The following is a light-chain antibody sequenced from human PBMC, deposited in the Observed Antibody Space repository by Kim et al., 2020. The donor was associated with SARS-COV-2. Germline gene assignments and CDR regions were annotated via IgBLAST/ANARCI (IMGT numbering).Light chain of an antibody. CDR3: QTWDSSTAV. CDR2: QDN. J-gene: IGLJ2*01. Sequence: SYELTQPPSVSVSPGQTATITCSGDNLGDKYACWYQQKPGQSPILVIYQDNKRPSGIPERFFGSNSGNTATLTISGTQAVDEADYYCQTWDSSTAVFGGGTQLTVL. CDR1: NLGDKY. V-gene: IGLV3-1*01.